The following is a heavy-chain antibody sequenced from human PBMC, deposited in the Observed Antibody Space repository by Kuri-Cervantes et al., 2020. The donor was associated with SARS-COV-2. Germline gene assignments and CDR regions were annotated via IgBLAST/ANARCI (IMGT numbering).Heavy chain of an antibody. J-gene: IGHJ3*02. CDR2: INPKTSGT. Sequence: ASVKVSCKASGYTFTGYYMHWVRQAPGQGLEWMGWINPKTSGTKFAQRFRGRVTMARGTSINTVYMELSRLRSDDSAIYYCVRFRYYDSIRNASDIRGQGTMVTVSS. V-gene: IGHV1-2*02. CDR1: GYTFTGYY. CDR3: VRFRYYDSIRNASDI. D-gene: IGHD3-22*01.